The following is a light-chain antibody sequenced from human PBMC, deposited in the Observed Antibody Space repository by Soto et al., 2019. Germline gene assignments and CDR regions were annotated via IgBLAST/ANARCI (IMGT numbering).Light chain of an antibody. Sequence: QSALTQPASVSGSPGQSITISCTGTSSDVGGYNYVSWYQQHPGKALKLMIYEVSNRPSGVSHRFSGSKSGNTASLTISGLQAEDEADYYCSSYTYSSTPYVFGTGTKLTVL. J-gene: IGLJ1*01. CDR2: EVS. CDR1: SSDVGGYNY. V-gene: IGLV2-14*01. CDR3: SSYTYSSTPYV.